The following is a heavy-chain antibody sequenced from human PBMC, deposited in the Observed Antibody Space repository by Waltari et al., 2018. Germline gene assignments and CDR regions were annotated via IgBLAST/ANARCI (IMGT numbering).Heavy chain of an antibody. D-gene: IGHD2-15*01. CDR3: ARQRGSYYSAFDY. Sequence: QVQLQESGPGLVKPSETLSLTCSVSGDSMVGYYWSWIRQSPGRGLEWIGNVYSGGNTKYNPSLHSRISMTVDTSKKQISLSLSVVTAADAAVYFCARQRGSYYSAFDYWGQGTRVAVSS. V-gene: IGHV4-59*01. CDR1: GDSMVGYY. CDR2: VYSGGNT. J-gene: IGHJ4*02.